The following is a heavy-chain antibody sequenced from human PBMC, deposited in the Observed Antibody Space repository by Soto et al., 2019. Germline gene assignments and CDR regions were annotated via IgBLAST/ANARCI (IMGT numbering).Heavy chain of an antibody. J-gene: IGHJ4*02. D-gene: IGHD6-13*01. CDR2: IRYDGYNT. Sequence: QVHLVESGGGAVQPGRSLRLSCAASGFSFSDYGMHWVRRAPGKGLEWVAVIRYDGYNTYYAKSVKGRFTISRDNSKTTVHLQMNSLRDEDTALYYWARCSFSSSWSAEAIDYWGQGTLVSVSS. CDR1: GFSFSDYG. CDR3: ARCSFSSSWSAEAIDY. V-gene: IGHV3-33*01.